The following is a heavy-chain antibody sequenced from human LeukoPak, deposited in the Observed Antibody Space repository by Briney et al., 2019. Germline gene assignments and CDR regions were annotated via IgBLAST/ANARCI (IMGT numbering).Heavy chain of an antibody. CDR1: GYTFTSYY. CDR2: INPSGGST. J-gene: IGHJ4*02. CDR3: ARGQIVATIINFDY. Sequence: VASVKVSCKASGYTFTSYYMHWVRQAPGQGLEWMGIINPSGGSTNYAQKLQGRVTMTTDTSTSTAYMELRSLRSDDTALYYCARGQIVATIINFDYWGQGTLVTVSS. V-gene: IGHV1-46*01. D-gene: IGHD5-12*01.